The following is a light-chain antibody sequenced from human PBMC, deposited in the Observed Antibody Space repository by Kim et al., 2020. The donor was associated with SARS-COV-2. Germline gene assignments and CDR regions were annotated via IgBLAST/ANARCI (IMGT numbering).Light chain of an antibody. CDR3: QAWDSGSAEV. CDR1: KWGESL. Sequence: PEQTVTITCARNKWGESLVCWYQQTRGESPVLVIYEDRRRPSGIPGRFSGSKSENAATLTSSGDQAMDEADYYCQAWDSGSAEVFGGGTKLTVL. CDR2: EDR. V-gene: IGLV3-1*01. J-gene: IGLJ3*02.